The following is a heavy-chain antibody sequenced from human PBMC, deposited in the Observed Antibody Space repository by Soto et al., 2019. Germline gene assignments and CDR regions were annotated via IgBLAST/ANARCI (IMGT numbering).Heavy chain of an antibody. J-gene: IGHJ5*02. CDR2: IYYSGST. V-gene: IGHV4-31*03. Sequence: QVQLQESGPGLVKPSQTLSLTCTISGGSISSGGYYWSWIRQHPGKGLEWIGYIYYSGSTYYNPSLKSRVTISVDTSKNQFSLKLSSVTAADTAVYYCARDRSEYSLGWFDPWGQGTLVTVSS. CDR3: ARDRSEYSLGWFDP. D-gene: IGHD5-18*01. CDR1: GGSISSGGYY.